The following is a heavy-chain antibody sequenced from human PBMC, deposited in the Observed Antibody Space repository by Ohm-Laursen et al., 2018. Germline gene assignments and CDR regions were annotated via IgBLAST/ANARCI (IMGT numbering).Heavy chain of an antibody. D-gene: IGHD6-13*01. CDR1: GFTFSNYA. CDR3: AKVGGSSSSSSWSADYYGMDV. CDR2: ISGSGGNT. J-gene: IGHJ6*02. V-gene: IGHV3-23*01. Sequence: SLRLSCTASGFTFSNYAMSWVRQAPGKGLEWVSGISGSGGNTYYTDSVKGRFTISRDNSKNTVSLQMNSLRAEDTAVYYCAKVGGSSSSSSWSADYYGMDVCGQGTMVTVSS.